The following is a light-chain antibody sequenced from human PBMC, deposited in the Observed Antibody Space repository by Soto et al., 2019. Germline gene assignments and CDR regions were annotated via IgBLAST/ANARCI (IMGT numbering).Light chain of an antibody. CDR1: QSVSNNY. V-gene: IGKV3-20*01. Sequence: EIVFTQSPGTLSLSTGERATLSCRASQSVSNNYLAWYQQKPGQAPRLLIYGASNRATGIPDRFSGSGSGTDFTLTISRLEPEDFAVYYCQQYGSSSWTFGQGTKVDIK. CDR2: GAS. CDR3: QQYGSSSWT. J-gene: IGKJ1*01.